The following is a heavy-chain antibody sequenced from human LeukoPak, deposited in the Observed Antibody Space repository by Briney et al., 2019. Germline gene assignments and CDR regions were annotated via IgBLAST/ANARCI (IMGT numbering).Heavy chain of an antibody. Sequence: PSQTLSLTCAVSGGSISSGGYSWSWIRQPPGKGLEWIGYIYHSGSTYYNPSLKSRVTISVDTSKNQFSLKLSSVTAADTAVYYCARDRRGPHGIDYWGQGTLVTVSS. CDR2: IYHSGST. CDR3: ARDRRGPHGIDY. V-gene: IGHV4-30-2*01. J-gene: IGHJ4*02. D-gene: IGHD3-16*01. CDR1: GGSISSGGYS.